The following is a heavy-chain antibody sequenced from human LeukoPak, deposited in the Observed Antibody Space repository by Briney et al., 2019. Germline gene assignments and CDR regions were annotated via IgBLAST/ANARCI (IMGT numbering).Heavy chain of an antibody. CDR2: ISWNSGSI. J-gene: IGHJ4*02. CDR3: ARILDSAWGELGY. Sequence: GGSLRLSCSASGFSIHHYAMHWIRQVPGKGLEWVSGISWNSGSIGYADSVRGRFTISRDNAKNFLYLQMNSLRAEDTAVYYCARILDSAWGELGYWGQGTLVTVSS. V-gene: IGHV3-9*01. CDR1: GFSIHHYA. D-gene: IGHD6-19*01.